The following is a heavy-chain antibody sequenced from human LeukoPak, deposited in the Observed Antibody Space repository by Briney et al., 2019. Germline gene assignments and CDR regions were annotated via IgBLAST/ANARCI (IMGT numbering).Heavy chain of an antibody. CDR3: AKRSRELLT. V-gene: IGHV3-23*01. CDR1: RLTLGLPYRMYV. Sequence: RLSRVVSRLTLGLPYRMYVMSPGRQARGKGLEWDSGISGSGGRTYYTDTVKGRFTISRDNSKNTLYLQMNSLRAEDTAIYYCAKRSRELLTWGQGTLVTVSS. CDR2: ISGSGGRT. J-gene: IGHJ5*02. D-gene: IGHD1-26*01.